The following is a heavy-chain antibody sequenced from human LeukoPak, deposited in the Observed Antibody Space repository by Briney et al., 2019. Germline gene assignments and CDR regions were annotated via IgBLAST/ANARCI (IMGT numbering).Heavy chain of an antibody. CDR2: IRYDGSNK. CDR3: ARDETSDNWFDP. V-gene: IGHV3-30*02. Sequence: PGGSLRLSCAASGFTFSNYGMHWVRQAPGKGLEWVAFIRYDGSNKYYADSVRGRFTISRDNSKDTLFLQMNSLRAEDTAVYYCARDETSDNWFDPWGQGTLVTVSS. CDR1: GFTFSNYG. J-gene: IGHJ5*02.